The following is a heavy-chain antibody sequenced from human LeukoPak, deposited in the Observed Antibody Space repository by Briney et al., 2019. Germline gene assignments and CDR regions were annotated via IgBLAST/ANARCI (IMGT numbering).Heavy chain of an antibody. CDR3: ARDSRYSYGFDY. J-gene: IGHJ4*02. CDR1: GFTFSSYG. CDR2: ISYDGSNK. Sequence: GGSLRLSCAASGFTFSSYGMHWVRQAPGKGLEWVAVISYDGSNKYYADSVKGRFTSSRDNAKNSLYLQMNSLRAEDTAVYYCARDSRYSYGFDYWGQGTLVTVSS. V-gene: IGHV3-30*03. D-gene: IGHD5-18*01.